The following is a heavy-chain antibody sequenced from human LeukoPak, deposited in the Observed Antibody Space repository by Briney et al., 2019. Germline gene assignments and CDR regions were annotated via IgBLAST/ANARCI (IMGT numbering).Heavy chain of an antibody. Sequence: PSETLSLTCAVSGYSISSGYYWGWIRQPPGKGLEWIGSIYHSGSTYYNPSLKSRVTMSVDTSKNQFSLKLSSVTAADTAVYYCARGSPAVAGHYWYFDLWGRGTLVTVSS. CDR2: IYHSGST. CDR1: GYSISSGYY. CDR3: ARGSPAVAGHYWYFDL. J-gene: IGHJ2*01. D-gene: IGHD6-19*01. V-gene: IGHV4-38-2*01.